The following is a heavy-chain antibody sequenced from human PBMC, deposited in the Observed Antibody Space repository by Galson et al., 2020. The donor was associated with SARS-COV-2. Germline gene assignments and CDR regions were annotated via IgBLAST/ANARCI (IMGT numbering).Heavy chain of an antibody. D-gene: IGHD6-19*01. CDR2: IYTSGST. Sequence: SETLSLTCTVSGGSIRSYFWSWIRQPAGKGLEWIGRIYTSGSTNYNPSLKSRITMSVDTSKNQFSLKLKSVTAADTAVYYCARLGGTVDGINGMDVWGQGTTVTVSS. CDR3: ARLGGTVDGINGMDV. V-gene: IGHV4-4*07. CDR1: GGSIRSYF. J-gene: IGHJ6*02.